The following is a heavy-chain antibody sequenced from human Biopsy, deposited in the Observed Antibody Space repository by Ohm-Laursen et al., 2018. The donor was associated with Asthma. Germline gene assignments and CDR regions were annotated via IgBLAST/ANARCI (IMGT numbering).Heavy chain of an antibody. J-gene: IGHJ6*02. D-gene: IGHD5-12*01. CDR2: LIPVLGTP. V-gene: IGHV1-69*01. CDR3: ARGYSGSDRIVYYYSGLEV. CDR1: GDSFSNYA. Sequence: SSVKVSCKASGDSFSNYAISWARQAPGQGLEWMGGLIPVLGTPDHAQMFEGRVAITADESTSTAYMELSSLSSEDTAVYYCARGYSGSDRIVYYYSGLEVWGQGTTVTVSS.